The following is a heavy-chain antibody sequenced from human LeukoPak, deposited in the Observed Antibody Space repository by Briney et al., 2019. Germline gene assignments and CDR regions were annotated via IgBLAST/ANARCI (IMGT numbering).Heavy chain of an antibody. CDR3: AKGGSSWYYFDY. J-gene: IGHJ4*02. D-gene: IGHD6-13*01. Sequence: GGSLRLSCAASGFTSSNYAISWVRQAPGKGLEWVSGITGSGGSTYYADSVKGRFTISRDNSKNTLYVQMNSLRAEDTAIYYCAKGGSSWYYFDYWGQGTLVTVSS. CDR1: GFTSSNYA. CDR2: ITGSGGST. V-gene: IGHV3-23*01.